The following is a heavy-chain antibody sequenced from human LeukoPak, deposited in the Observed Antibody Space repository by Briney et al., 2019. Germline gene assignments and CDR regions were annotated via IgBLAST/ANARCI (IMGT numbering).Heavy chain of an antibody. CDR2: ISSSGSTI. Sequence: GGSLRLSCAASGFTFSTYEMNWVRQAPGKGLEWVSYISSSGSTIYCADPVRGRFTISRDNAKNSLYLQINSLRAEDTAVYYCARDGLGVYYFDYWGQGILVTVSS. CDR1: GFTFSTYE. D-gene: IGHD3-16*01. J-gene: IGHJ4*02. V-gene: IGHV3-48*03. CDR3: ARDGLGVYYFDY.